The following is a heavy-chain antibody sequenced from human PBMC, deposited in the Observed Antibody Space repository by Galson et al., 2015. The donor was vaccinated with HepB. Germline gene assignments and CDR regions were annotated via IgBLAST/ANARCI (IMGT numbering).Heavy chain of an antibody. CDR3: VRDSGDSSGYSIDY. D-gene: IGHD3-22*01. CDR2: IIPILGIA. J-gene: IGHJ4*02. Sequence: SCKASGGTFSSYPISWVRQAPGQGLEWMGRIIPILGIANYAQKFQGRVTITADKSTSTAYMELSSLRSEDTAVYYCVRDSGDSSGYSIDYWGQGTLVTVSS. CDR1: GGTFSSYP. V-gene: IGHV1-69*04.